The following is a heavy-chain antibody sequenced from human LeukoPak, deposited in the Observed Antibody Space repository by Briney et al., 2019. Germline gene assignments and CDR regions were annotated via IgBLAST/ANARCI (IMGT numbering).Heavy chain of an antibody. D-gene: IGHD2-15*01. V-gene: IGHV3-11*03. J-gene: IGHJ4*02. CDR3: ATPPSHPSSQWYYFDY. Sequence: GGSLRLSCLATILPSRSYYMFRPRQAPGKGLEWVSYISSSSGYTNYADSVKGRFTISRDNAKNLLYLQMNSLRGEVTAMYYCATPPSHPSSQWYYFDYWGQGTLVTVSS. CDR1: ILPSRSYY. CDR2: ISSSSGYT.